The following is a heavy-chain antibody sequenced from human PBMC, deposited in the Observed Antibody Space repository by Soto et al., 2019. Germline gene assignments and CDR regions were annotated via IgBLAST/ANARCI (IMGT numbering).Heavy chain of an antibody. CDR1: GGTFSSYA. Sequence: QVQLVQSGAEVKKPGSSVKVSCKASGGTFSSYAISWVRQAPGQGLEWMGGIIPIFGTANYAQKFQGRVTITADESTSTAYMELSSLRSEDTAVYYCARGGDTSYYDFWSGYYTWFDYWGQGTLVTVSS. V-gene: IGHV1-69*12. CDR2: IIPIFGTA. D-gene: IGHD3-3*01. CDR3: ARGGDTSYYDFWSGYYTWFDY. J-gene: IGHJ4*02.